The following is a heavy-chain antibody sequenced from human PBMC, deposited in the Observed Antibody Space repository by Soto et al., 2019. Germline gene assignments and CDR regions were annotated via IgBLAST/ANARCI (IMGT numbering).Heavy chain of an antibody. D-gene: IGHD5-12*01. V-gene: IGHV3-74*01. Sequence: HPGGSLRLSCAASGFTFSSYWMHWVRQAPGKGLVWVSRINSDGSSTSYADSVKGRFTVSRDNAKNTLYLQMNSLRAEDTAVYYCARHRSTKGPLYFDYWGQGTLVTVSS. CDR1: GFTFSSYW. J-gene: IGHJ4*02. CDR3: ARHRSTKGPLYFDY. CDR2: INSDGSST.